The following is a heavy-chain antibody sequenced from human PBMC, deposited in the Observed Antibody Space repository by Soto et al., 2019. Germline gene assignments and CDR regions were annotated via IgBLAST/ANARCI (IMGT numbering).Heavy chain of an antibody. J-gene: IGHJ5*02. Sequence: SETLSLTCTVSGGSISSYYWSWIRQPPGKGLEWIGYIYYSGSTNYNPSLKSRVTISVDTSKNQFSLKLSSVTAADTAVYYCARFETQLCWFDPWGQGTLVTVSS. V-gene: IGHV4-59*01. CDR2: IYYSGST. CDR3: ARFETQLCWFDP. CDR1: GGSISSYY. D-gene: IGHD3-10*01.